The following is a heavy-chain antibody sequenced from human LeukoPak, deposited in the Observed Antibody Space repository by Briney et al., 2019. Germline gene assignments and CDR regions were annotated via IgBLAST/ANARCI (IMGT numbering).Heavy chain of an antibody. CDR3: ARAVSDMDV. Sequence: SETLSLTCAVYGGSFSGYYWSWIRQPPGKGLEWIGEINHSGSTYYNPSLKSRVTISVDTSKNQFSLKLSSVTAADTAVYYCARAVSDMDVWGKGTTVTVSS. CDR1: GGSFSGYY. CDR2: INHSGST. V-gene: IGHV4-34*01. J-gene: IGHJ6*03.